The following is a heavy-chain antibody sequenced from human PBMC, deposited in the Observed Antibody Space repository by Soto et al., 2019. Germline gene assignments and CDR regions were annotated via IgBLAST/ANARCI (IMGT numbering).Heavy chain of an antibody. CDR2: ISGSGGGK. J-gene: IGHJ4*02. CDR1: GFTFSSYA. D-gene: IGHD1-7*01. CDR3: ARDASRYGWNYVLDY. V-gene: IGHV3-23*01. Sequence: PGGSLRLSCAASGFTFSSYAMTWVRQAPGKGLEWVSGISGSGGGKYYADSVKGRFTISRDSSKNTLYLQMNSLTAEDTAVYYCARDASRYGWNYVLDYWGQGTPVTVSS.